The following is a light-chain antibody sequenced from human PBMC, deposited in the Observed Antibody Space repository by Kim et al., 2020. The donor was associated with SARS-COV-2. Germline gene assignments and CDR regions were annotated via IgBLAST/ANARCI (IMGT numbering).Light chain of an antibody. CDR2: DVS. V-gene: IGLV2-14*03. J-gene: IGLJ1*01. Sequence: GQSITISCTGTSSDVGGYKYVSWYQQHPGKAPKFMIYDVSSRPSGVSNRFSGSKSGNTASLTISGLRAEDEADYYCTSYTSSSTYVFGTGTKVTVL. CDR1: SSDVGGYKY. CDR3: TSYTSSSTYV.